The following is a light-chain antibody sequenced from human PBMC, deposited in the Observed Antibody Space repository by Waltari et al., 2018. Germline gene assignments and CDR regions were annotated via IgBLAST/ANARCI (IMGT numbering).Light chain of an antibody. J-gene: IGLJ3*02. V-gene: IGLV3-25*03. CDR3: QAADNSGTLNWV. CDR1: ALAKQY. Sequence: SFELTQPPSVSVSPGQTARITCSADALAKQYAYWYQQKAGQAPLVVIYKDSERPSGIPGRVAGSSSGTTVTLTIRGVQAEDEADYYCQAADNSGTLNWVFGGGTKLTVL. CDR2: KDS.